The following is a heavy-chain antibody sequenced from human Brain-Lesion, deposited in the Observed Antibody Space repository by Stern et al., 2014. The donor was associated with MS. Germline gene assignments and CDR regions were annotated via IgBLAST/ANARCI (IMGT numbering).Heavy chain of an antibody. CDR2: IYYSGNT. J-gene: IGHJ5*02. Sequence: VQLVESGPGLVKPSETLSLTCTVAGGSVSSTSYAWAWIRQPPGKGLEWIGAIYYSGNTSSRPSLQRRLTISLATAKNQFSLQLGSVTAADTAVYYCAGEEDIRYCSGGSCTGNWFDPWGQGTLVTVSS. CDR3: AGEEDIRYCSGGSCTGNWFDP. D-gene: IGHD2-15*01. CDR1: GGSVSSTSYA. V-gene: IGHV4-39*01.